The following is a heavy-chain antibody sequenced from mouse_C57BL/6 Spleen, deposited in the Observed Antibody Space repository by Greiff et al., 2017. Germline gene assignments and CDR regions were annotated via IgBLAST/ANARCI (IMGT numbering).Heavy chain of an antibody. CDR3: AGMAFDY. J-gene: IGHJ2*01. Sequence: EVKLVESGGGLVKPGGSLKLSCAASGFTFSSYAMSWVRQTPEKRLEWVATLSDGGSYTYYPDNVKGRFTISRDNAKNNLYLQMSHLKSEYTARYYCAGMAFDYWGQGTTLTVSS. CDR1: GFTFSSYA. V-gene: IGHV5-4*03. CDR2: LSDGGSYT. D-gene: IGHD2-3*01.